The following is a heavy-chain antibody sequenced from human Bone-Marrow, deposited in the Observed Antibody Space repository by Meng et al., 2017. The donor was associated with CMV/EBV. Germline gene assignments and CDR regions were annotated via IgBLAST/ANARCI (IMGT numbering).Heavy chain of an antibody. Sequence: SLKISCAASGFTFDDYAMHWVRQAPGKGLEWVSGISWNSGSIGYADSVKGRFTISRDNAKNSLYLQMNSLRAEDTAVYYCARGYCSGGSCYGHYGMDVWGQGTTVTVSS. V-gene: IGHV3-9*01. D-gene: IGHD2-15*01. CDR3: ARGYCSGGSCYGHYGMDV. CDR2: ISWNSGSI. J-gene: IGHJ6*02. CDR1: GFTFDDYA.